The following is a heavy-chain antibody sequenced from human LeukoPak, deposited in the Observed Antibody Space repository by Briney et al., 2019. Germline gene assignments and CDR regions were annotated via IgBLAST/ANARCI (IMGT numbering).Heavy chain of an antibody. D-gene: IGHD2-2*01. Sequence: ASVKVSCKASGYTFTSYYMHWVRQAPGQGLEWMGIINPSGGSTSYAQKFQGRVTMTRDMSTSTVYMELSSLRSEDTAVYYCARVARYCSSTSCYEDYYYYMDVWGKGTTVTISS. CDR2: INPSGGST. CDR3: ARVARYCSSTSCYEDYYYYMDV. J-gene: IGHJ6*03. CDR1: GYTFTSYY. V-gene: IGHV1-46*01.